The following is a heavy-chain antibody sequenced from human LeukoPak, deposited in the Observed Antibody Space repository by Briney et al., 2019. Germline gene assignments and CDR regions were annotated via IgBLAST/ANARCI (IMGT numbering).Heavy chain of an antibody. Sequence: SVKVSCKASGYTFTSYYMHWVRQAPGQGLEWMGGIIPIFGTANYAQKFQGRVTITTDESTSTAYMELSSLRSEDTAVYYCARGPIVGAKGYFDYWGQGTLVTVSS. V-gene: IGHV1-69*05. J-gene: IGHJ4*02. CDR1: GYTFTSYY. CDR2: IIPIFGTA. CDR3: ARGPIVGAKGYFDY. D-gene: IGHD1-26*01.